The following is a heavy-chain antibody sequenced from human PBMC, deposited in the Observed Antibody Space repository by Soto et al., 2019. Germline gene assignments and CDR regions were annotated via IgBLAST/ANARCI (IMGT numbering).Heavy chain of an antibody. Sequence: WTWIRQPPGKGLEWIGYIYYTGSTNYNPSLKSRVTMSVDTSKNQFSLKVTSVTAADTAVYYCARVGIAVAATGFDYWGQGTLVSVSS. D-gene: IGHD6-19*01. CDR3: ARVGIAVAATGFDY. CDR2: IYYTGST. V-gene: IGHV4-59*01. J-gene: IGHJ4*02.